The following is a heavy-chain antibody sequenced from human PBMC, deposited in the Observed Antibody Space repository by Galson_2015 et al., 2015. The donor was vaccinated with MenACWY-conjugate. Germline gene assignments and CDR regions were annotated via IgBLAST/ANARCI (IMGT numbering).Heavy chain of an antibody. Sequence: SLRLSCAASGFTFSSSGMHWVRQAPGKGLEWVAVISYDGSNKYYADSVKGRFTISRENSKNTLYLQMNSLRAEDTAVYYCAKGGLWYSSGWYSNYYYYGMDVWGQGTTVTVSS. CDR2: ISYDGSNK. CDR1: GFTFSSSG. J-gene: IGHJ6*02. V-gene: IGHV3-30*18. D-gene: IGHD6-19*01. CDR3: AKGGLWYSSGWYSNYYYYGMDV.